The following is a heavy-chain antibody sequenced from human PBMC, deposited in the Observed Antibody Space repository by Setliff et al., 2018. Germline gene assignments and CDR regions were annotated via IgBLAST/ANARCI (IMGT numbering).Heavy chain of an antibody. Sequence: ETLSLTCAIYGQSFSDYYWSWVRQPPGKGLEWIGEIYHSGSTNYNPSLKSRVTISVDTSKNQFSLKLSSVTAADAAVYYCARDRQYCSSPTCYSSYFYYYGMDVWGQGTTVTVSS. CDR1: GQSFSDYY. CDR2: IYHSGST. D-gene: IGHD2-2*02. CDR3: ARDRQYCSSPTCYSSYFYYYGMDV. J-gene: IGHJ6*02. V-gene: IGHV4-34*01.